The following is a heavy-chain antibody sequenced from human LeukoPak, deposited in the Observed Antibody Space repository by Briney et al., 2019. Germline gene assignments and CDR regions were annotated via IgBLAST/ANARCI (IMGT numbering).Heavy chain of an antibody. CDR1: GFTFSSYG. D-gene: IGHD2-15*01. J-gene: IGHJ1*01. Sequence: PGGSLRLSCAASGFTFSSYGMHWVRQVPGKGLEWVAVIWYDGSKEYYADSVKGRFTISRDNSKNTLYLQMNSLRAEDTAVYYSARDRCSGGSCDSGAEYFQHWGQGTLVTVSS. CDR3: ARDRCSGGSCDSGAEYFQH. CDR2: IWYDGSKE. V-gene: IGHV3-33*01.